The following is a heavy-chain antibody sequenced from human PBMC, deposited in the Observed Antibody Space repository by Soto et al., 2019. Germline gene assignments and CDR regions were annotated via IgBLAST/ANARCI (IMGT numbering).Heavy chain of an antibody. V-gene: IGHV3-30*03. D-gene: IGHD3-16*02. J-gene: IGHJ6*02. CDR3: ARTSRTGIVDYYYYGMDV. CDR2: ISYDGVNT. Sequence: HPGGSLRLSCAASGFTFSSYSMNWVRQAPGKGLEWVAVISYDGVNTFYTDSVKGPFTISRDNSKNTVYLQMNSLRPEDTAVYYCARTSRTGIVDYYYYGMDVWGQGTTVTVSS. CDR1: GFTFSSYS.